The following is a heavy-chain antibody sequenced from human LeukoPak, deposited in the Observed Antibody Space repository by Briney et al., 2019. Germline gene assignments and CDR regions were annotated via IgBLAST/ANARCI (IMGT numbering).Heavy chain of an antibody. CDR1: GGSISSYY. V-gene: IGHV4-59*12. CDR2: IYYSGST. J-gene: IGHJ4*02. Sequence: SETLSLTCTVSGGSISSYYWSWIRQPPGKGLEWIGYIYYSGSTNYNPSLKSRVTISVDRSKNQFSLKLSSVTAADTAVYYCARGTGIVGATPFDYWGQGTLVTVSS. D-gene: IGHD1-26*01. CDR3: ARGTGIVGATPFDY.